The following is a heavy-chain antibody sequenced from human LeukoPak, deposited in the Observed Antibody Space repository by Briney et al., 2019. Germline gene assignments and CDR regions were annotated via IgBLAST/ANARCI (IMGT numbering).Heavy chain of an antibody. CDR1: GGSISSSSYY. D-gene: IGHD3-10*01. J-gene: IGHJ4*02. Sequence: SETLSLTCTVSGGSISSSSYYWGWIRQPPGKGLEWIGSIYYSGSTYYNPSLKSRVTISVDTSKNQFSLKLSSVTAADTAAYYCASYYYGSGSYFYWGQGTLVTVSS. CDR2: IYYSGST. V-gene: IGHV4-39*01. CDR3: ASYYYGSGSYFY.